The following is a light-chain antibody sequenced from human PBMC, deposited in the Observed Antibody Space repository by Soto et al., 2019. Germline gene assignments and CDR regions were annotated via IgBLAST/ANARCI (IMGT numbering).Light chain of an antibody. Sequence: QSALTQPASVSGSPGQSITISCTGTSSDVGGYNSVSWYQQHPGTAPKLLIYDVRNRPSGVSNRFSGSQSANTASLTISGLQAEDEADYYCSSYTTSTTYVFGPGTKVTVL. CDR1: SSDVGGYNS. CDR3: SSYTTSTTYV. J-gene: IGLJ1*01. CDR2: DVR. V-gene: IGLV2-14*01.